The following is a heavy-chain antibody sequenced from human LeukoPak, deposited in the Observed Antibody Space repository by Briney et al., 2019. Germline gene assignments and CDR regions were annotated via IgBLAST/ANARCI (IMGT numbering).Heavy chain of an antibody. Sequence: GGSLRLSCAASGFTFSSYSMNWVRQAPGKGLEWVSSISSSSSYIYYADSVKGRFTISRDNAKNSLYLQMNSLRAEDTAVYYCARGPVLRYFDWLLTWFDPWGQGTLVTLPS. CDR2: ISSSSSYI. J-gene: IGHJ5*02. CDR3: ARGPVLRYFDWLLTWFDP. V-gene: IGHV3-21*01. D-gene: IGHD3-9*01. CDR1: GFTFSSYS.